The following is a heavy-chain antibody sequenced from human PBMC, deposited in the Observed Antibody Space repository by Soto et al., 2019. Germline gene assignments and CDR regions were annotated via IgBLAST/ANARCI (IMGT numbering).Heavy chain of an antibody. V-gene: IGHV5-51*01. CDR1: GYRFSTYW. CDR3: ARQLLGFCSSTSCLNFSYYGMDV. D-gene: IGHD2-2*01. Sequence: GESLKISCQGSGYRFSTYWIGWVRQMPGKGLEWMGIIYPGDSDTRYSPSFQGQVTISADKSISTAYLQWSSLKASDTAMYYCARQLLGFCSSTSCLNFSYYGMDVWGQGTTVTVS. J-gene: IGHJ6*02. CDR2: IYPGDSDT.